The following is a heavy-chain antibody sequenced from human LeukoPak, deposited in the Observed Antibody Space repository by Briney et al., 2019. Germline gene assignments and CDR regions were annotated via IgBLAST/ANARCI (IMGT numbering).Heavy chain of an antibody. CDR1: GYTLTELS. Sequence: ASVKVSCKVSGYTLTELSMHWVRQAPGKGLEWMGGFDPEDGETIYAQKFQGRVTMTEDTSTDTAYMELSSLRSEDTAVYYCATDWLDYGSGKGAFQHWGQGTLVTVSS. D-gene: IGHD3-10*01. CDR2: FDPEDGET. J-gene: IGHJ1*01. V-gene: IGHV1-24*01. CDR3: ATDWLDYGSGKGAFQH.